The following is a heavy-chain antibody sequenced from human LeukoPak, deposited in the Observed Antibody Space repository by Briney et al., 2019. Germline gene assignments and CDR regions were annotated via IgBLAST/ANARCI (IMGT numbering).Heavy chain of an antibody. J-gene: IGHJ6*03. V-gene: IGHV4-61*02. D-gene: IGHD2-15*01. CDR1: SGSISSSNYY. CDR2: ISTIGST. CDR3: ARDGCGGSCFHYYYYYMDV. Sequence: SETLSLTCTVSSGSISSSNYYWSWIRQPAGKGLEWIGRISTIGSTNYNPSLNSRVTISIDTPKNQFSLKLSSVTAADTAVYYCARDGCGGSCFHYYYYYMDVWGKGTTVTISS.